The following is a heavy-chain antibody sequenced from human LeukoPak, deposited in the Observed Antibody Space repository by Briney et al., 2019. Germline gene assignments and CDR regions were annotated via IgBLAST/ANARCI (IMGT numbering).Heavy chain of an antibody. CDR3: AKGRGVVRGVMSAFDI. J-gene: IGHJ3*02. Sequence: PGGSLRLSCAAFGFTFSSYGMHWVRQAPGKGLEWVAFIRYDGRNKYYGDPVKGRFSISRDNSKNTLYLQMNSLRAEDTAVYYCAKGRGVVRGVMSAFDIWGQGTMVTVSS. CDR1: GFTFSSYG. CDR2: IRYDGRNK. D-gene: IGHD3-10*01. V-gene: IGHV3-30*02.